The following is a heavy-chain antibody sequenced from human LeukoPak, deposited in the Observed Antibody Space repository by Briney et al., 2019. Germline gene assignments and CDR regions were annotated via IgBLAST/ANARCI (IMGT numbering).Heavy chain of an antibody. CDR3: ARPTERYYYDSSGYFDAFDI. V-gene: IGHV4-39*07. D-gene: IGHD3-22*01. CDR2: INHSGST. Sequence: SETLSLTCTVSGGSISSSIYFWSWIRQPPGKGLEWIGEINHSGSTNYNPSLKSRVTISVDTSKNQFSLKLSSVTAADTAVYYCARPTERYYYDSSGYFDAFDIWGQGTMVTVSS. CDR1: GGSISSSIYF. J-gene: IGHJ3*02.